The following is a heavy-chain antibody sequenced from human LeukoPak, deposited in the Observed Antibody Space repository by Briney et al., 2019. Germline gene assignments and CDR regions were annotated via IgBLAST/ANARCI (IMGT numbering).Heavy chain of an antibody. CDR1: GYSFTSYW. CDR2: IYPGDSDT. V-gene: IGHV5-51*01. Sequence: GESLKISCKGSGYSFTSYWIGWVRQMPGKGLEWMGIIYPGDSDTRYSPSFQGQVTIPADKSISTAYLQWSSLKASDTAMYYCARGYCSSTSCSIAVYWGQGTLVTVSS. D-gene: IGHD2-2*01. J-gene: IGHJ4*02. CDR3: ARGYCSSTSCSIAVY.